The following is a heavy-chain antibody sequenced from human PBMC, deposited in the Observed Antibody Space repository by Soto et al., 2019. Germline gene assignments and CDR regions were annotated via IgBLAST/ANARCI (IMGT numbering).Heavy chain of an antibody. Sequence: SETLSLTCAVSGYSIASGYYWAWIRQSPGKGLEWIGGIYHAGSVYYNPSLNSRVAVSLDTSKNHFSLKLTSVTAADTAVYYCARTFDYYGMDVWGQGPTVTV. CDR1: GYSIASGYY. J-gene: IGHJ6*02. CDR3: ARTFDYYGMDV. CDR2: IYHAGSV. V-gene: IGHV4-38-2*01.